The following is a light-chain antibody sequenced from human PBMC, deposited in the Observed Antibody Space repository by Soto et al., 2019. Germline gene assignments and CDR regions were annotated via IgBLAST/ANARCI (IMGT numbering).Light chain of an antibody. Sequence: QSALTQPPSASGSPGQSVTISCTGTSSDVGGYNYVSWYQQHPGKATKLMIYEVSKRPSGVPDRFSGSKSGNTASLTVSGLQAEDEADYYCSSYAGSNNWVFGGGTTVTVL. CDR3: SSYAGSNNWV. J-gene: IGLJ3*02. CDR2: EVS. V-gene: IGLV2-8*01. CDR1: SSDVGGYNY.